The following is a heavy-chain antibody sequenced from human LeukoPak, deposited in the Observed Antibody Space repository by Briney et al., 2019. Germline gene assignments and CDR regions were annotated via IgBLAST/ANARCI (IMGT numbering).Heavy chain of an antibody. D-gene: IGHD6-19*01. Sequence: PSETLSLTCTVSGDSINGYSWSWIRQSPEKGLEWIGLIQTSGTTKYNPSLKGRVSISVDTSKTQVSLKVSSVTAADTAVYYCARRVTSKAVRPNIYQFMDVWGKGTTVTVSS. J-gene: IGHJ6*03. CDR1: GDSINGYS. CDR2: IQTSGTT. CDR3: ARRVTSKAVRPNIYQFMDV. V-gene: IGHV4-4*09.